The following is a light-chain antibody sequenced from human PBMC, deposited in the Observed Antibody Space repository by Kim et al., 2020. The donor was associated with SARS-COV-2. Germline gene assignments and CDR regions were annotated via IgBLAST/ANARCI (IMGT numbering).Light chain of an antibody. CDR2: AAS. Sequence: DIQMTQSPSSLSASVGDRVTITCRASQDISNSLAWYQQKPGKVPKLLIYAASALQSGVPSRFSGSGSGTDFTLSISSLQPEDVAIYYCQKYNSAPLTFGGGTKV. CDR1: QDISNS. V-gene: IGKV1-27*01. CDR3: QKYNSAPLT. J-gene: IGKJ4*01.